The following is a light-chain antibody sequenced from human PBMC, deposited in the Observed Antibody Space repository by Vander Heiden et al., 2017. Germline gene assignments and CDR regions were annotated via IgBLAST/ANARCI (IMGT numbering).Light chain of an antibody. CDR3: GTWDTSLSVVV. CDR2: DNN. V-gene: IGLV1-51*01. Sequence: QSVLTQPPSVSAAPGQKVTISCSGSSSNIGSTYVSWYQQLPGTAPKLLIYDNNKRPSGISDRFSGSKSGTSATLGITGVQTGDEADYYCGTWDTSLSVVVFGGGTKLTVL. CDR1: SSNIGSTY. J-gene: IGLJ2*01.